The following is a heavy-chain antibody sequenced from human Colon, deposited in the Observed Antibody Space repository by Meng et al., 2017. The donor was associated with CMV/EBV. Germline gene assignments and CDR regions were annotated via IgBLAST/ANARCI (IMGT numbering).Heavy chain of an antibody. V-gene: IGHV3-7*01. CDR2: IKQDGSEK. CDR3: ARDPFIKAFDI. J-gene: IGHJ3*02. CDR1: GFSFSDYW. Sequence: GGSLRLSCAASGFSFSDYWMMWVRQAPGKGLEWVAHIKQDGSEKNYVGSVKGRFTISRDNAKNSLYLQMNSLRAEDTAVYYCARDPFIKAFDIWGQGTMVTVSS.